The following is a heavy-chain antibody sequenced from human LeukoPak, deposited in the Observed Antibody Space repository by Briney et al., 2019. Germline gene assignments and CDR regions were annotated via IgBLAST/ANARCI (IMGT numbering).Heavy chain of an antibody. J-gene: IGHJ5*02. CDR2: INPNSGGT. D-gene: IGHD5-18*01. V-gene: IGHV1-2*02. Sequence: ASVKVSCKASGYTFTCYYMHWVRQAPGQGLEWMGWINPNSGGTNYAQKFQGRVTMTRDTSISTAYMELSRLRSDDTAVYYCARMIQLWARWFDPWGQGTLVTVSS. CDR3: ARMIQLWARWFDP. CDR1: GYTFTCYY.